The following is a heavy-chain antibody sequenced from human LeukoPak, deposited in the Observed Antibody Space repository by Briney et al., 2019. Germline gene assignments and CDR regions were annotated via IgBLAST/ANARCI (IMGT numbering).Heavy chain of an antibody. Sequence: GGSLRLSCAASGFTFSSYSMNWVRQAPGKGLVWVSRLNSDGSSTNYADSVKGRFTISRDNAKNTLYLQMNSLRDEDTAVFYCARSRYDYIWGIDYWGQGTLVTISS. J-gene: IGHJ4*02. CDR3: ARSRYDYIWGIDY. CDR1: GFTFSSYS. D-gene: IGHD3-16*01. CDR2: LNSDGSST. V-gene: IGHV3-74*01.